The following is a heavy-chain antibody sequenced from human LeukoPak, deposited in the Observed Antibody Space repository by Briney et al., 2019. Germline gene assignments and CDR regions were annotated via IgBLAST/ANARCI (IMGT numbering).Heavy chain of an antibody. CDR1: GFTFSRYD. V-gene: IGHV3-23*01. Sequence: GGSLRLSCAASGFTFSRYDLSWVRQAPGKGLECVSTISRTVTTTYYADSVKGRFTISRDNSKNTLYLQMNSLRAEDTAVYYCAKEGFLSWGQGTLVTVSS. J-gene: IGHJ5*02. CDR3: AKEGFLS. D-gene: IGHD3-3*01. CDR2: ISRTVTTT.